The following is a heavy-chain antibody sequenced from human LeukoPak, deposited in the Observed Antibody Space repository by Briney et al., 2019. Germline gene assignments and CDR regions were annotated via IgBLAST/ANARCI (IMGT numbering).Heavy chain of an antibody. V-gene: IGHV3-23*01. J-gene: IGHJ3*02. D-gene: IGHD2-15*01. CDR3: AKDPNGDYIGGFDM. Sequence: GGTLRLSCEGSGFISNNYAMSWVRQASGKRPEWVSGISASGSRKHYADSVKGRFIISRDSSKNMVFLQMNSLRVEDTALYFCAKDPNGDYIGGFDMWGQGTMVTVSS. CDR2: ISASGSRK. CDR1: GFISNNYA.